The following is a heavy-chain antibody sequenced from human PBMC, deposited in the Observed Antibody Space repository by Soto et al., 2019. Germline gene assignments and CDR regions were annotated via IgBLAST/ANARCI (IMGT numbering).Heavy chain of an antibody. CDR2: INPNSGGT. D-gene: IGHD1-7*01. V-gene: IGHV1-2*02. CDR3: ARAGGYNWNYYPSLDY. CDR1: GYTFTGYY. Sequence: AAVKVSCKASGYTFTGYYMHWVRQAPGQGLEWMGWINPNSGGTNYAQKFQGRVTISVDTSKNQFSLKLSSVTAADTAVYYCARAGGYNWNYYPSLDYWGQGTLVTVSS. J-gene: IGHJ4*02.